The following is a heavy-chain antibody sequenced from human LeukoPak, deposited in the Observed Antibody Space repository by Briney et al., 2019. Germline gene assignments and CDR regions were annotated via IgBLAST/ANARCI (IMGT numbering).Heavy chain of an antibody. V-gene: IGHV4-30-4*01. Sequence: SETLSLTCTVSGGSISSGDYYWSWIRQPPGKGLEWIGYIYYSGSTYYNLSLKSRVTISVDTSKNQFSLKLSSVTAADTAVYYCARDRYYDSSGYYSLFDYWGQGTLVTVSS. D-gene: IGHD3-22*01. CDR2: IYYSGST. CDR3: ARDRYYDSSGYYSLFDY. CDR1: GGSISSGDYY. J-gene: IGHJ4*02.